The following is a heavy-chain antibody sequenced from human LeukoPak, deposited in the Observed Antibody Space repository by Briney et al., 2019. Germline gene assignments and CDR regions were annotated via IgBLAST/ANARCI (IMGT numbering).Heavy chain of an antibody. CDR1: GGSISSYY. V-gene: IGHV4-4*09. CDR3: ARHEEDYGDGGWFDP. J-gene: IGHJ5*02. Sequence: SETLSPTCTVSGGSISSYYWSWIRQPPGKGLEWIGYIYTSGSTNYNPSLKSRVTISVDTSKNQFSLKLSSVTAADTAVYYCARHEEDYGDGGWFDPWGQGTLVTVSS. CDR2: IYTSGST. D-gene: IGHD4-17*01.